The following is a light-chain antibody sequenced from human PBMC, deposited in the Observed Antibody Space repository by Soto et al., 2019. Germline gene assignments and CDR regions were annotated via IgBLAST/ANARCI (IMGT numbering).Light chain of an antibody. J-gene: IGKJ4*01. V-gene: IGKV1-39*01. Sequence: DIQMTQSPSALSASVGHGVTITCRASQSITNYVTWYQHTPGQAPNLRICAASTLQSGVPSRFRGSGSGTDFTLTIRSLQPEDFATYFCQQSNSSPPTFGGGTKVDIK. CDR2: AAS. CDR3: QQSNSSPPT. CDR1: QSITNY.